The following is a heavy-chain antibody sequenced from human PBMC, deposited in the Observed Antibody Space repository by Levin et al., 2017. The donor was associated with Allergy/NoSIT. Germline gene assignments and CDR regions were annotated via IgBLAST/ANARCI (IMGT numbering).Heavy chain of an antibody. J-gene: IGHJ4*02. V-gene: IGHV3-30-3*01. CDR3: ASGYSGYDLGY. CDR1: GFTFSSYT. D-gene: IGHD5-12*01. CDR2: ISYDGSNK. Sequence: QPGGSLRLSCAASGFTFSSYTMHWVRQAPGKGLEWVAVISYDGSNKYYADSVKGRFTISRDNSKNTLYLQMNSLRAEDTAVYYCASGYSGYDLGYWGQGTLVTVSS.